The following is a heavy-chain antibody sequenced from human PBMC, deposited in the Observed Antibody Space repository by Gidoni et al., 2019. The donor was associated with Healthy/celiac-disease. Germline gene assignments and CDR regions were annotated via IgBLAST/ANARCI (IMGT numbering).Heavy chain of an antibody. CDR3: ARGPRYYDILTGYYRTGYYFDY. V-gene: IGHV4-30-4*01. D-gene: IGHD3-9*01. Sequence: QLQESGPGLVKPSQTLSLTCTVSGGSISSGDYYWSWIRQPPGKGLEWIGYIYYSGSTYYNPSLKSRVTISVDTSKNQFSLKLSSVTAADTAVYYCARGPRYYDILTGYYRTGYYFDYWGQGTLVTVSS. J-gene: IGHJ4*02. CDR1: GGSISSGDYY. CDR2: IYYSGST.